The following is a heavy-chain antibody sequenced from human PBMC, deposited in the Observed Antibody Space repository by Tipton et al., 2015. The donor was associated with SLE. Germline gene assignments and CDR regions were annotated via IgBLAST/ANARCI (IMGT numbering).Heavy chain of an antibody. Sequence: TLSLTCSVSNYSLTDDYYWGWIRQPPGKGLEWIGNINYSGTTYYNPSLKTRVTISVDTSKIHFSLRLTSVTAADTAVYFCARAIGANYFNFWGQGSLVTVSS. V-gene: IGHV4-38-2*02. CDR1: NYSLTDDYY. CDR2: INYSGTT. D-gene: IGHD3-16*01. J-gene: IGHJ4*02. CDR3: ARAIGANYFNF.